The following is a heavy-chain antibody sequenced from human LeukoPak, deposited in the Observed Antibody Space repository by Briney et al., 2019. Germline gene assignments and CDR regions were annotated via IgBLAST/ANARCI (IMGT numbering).Heavy chain of an antibody. Sequence: ASVKVSCKASGYTFTGYYMHWVRQAPGQGLEWMGWIDPNSGGTNYAQKFQGWGTMTRDTSISTAYMELSRLRSDDTAVYYCARVREYYDSSGYLDYWGQGTLVTVSS. V-gene: IGHV1-2*04. CDR3: ARVREYYDSSGYLDY. CDR2: IDPNSGGT. J-gene: IGHJ4*02. CDR1: GYTFTGYY. D-gene: IGHD3-22*01.